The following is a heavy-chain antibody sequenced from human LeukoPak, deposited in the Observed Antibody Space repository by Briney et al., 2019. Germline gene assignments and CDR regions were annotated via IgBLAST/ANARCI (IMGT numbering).Heavy chain of an antibody. D-gene: IGHD6-19*01. CDR3: ARDLSLQWLVSTPLYYYYGMDV. J-gene: IGHJ6*02. CDR1: GGTFSSYA. V-gene: IGHV1-69*13. CDR2: IIPIFGTA. Sequence: ASVKASCKASGGTFSSYAISWVRQAPGQGLEWMGGIIPIFGTANYAQKFQGRVTITADESTSTAYMELSSLRSEDTAVYYCARDLSLQWLVSTPLYYYYGMDVWGQGTTVTVSS.